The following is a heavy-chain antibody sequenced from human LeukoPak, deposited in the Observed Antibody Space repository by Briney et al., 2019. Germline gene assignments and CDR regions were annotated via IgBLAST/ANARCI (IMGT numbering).Heavy chain of an antibody. CDR2: VSSGGGT. D-gene: IGHD3-10*01. J-gene: IGHJ3*02. CDR1: GFTVSTNY. CDR3: ARYGSGSYPLIDDAFDI. V-gene: IGHV3-66*01. Sequence: GSLRLSCAASGFTVSTNYMSWVRQAPGKGLEWVATVSSGGGTYYVDSVKGRFTVSRDNSKNTLYIQMNSLRAEDTAVYYCARYGSGSYPLIDDAFDIWGQGTMVTVSS.